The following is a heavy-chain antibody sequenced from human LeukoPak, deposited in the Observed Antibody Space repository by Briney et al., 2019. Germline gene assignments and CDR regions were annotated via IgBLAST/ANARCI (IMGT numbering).Heavy chain of an antibody. CDR1: GGSIRNSNYY. CDR2: AYYTGST. J-gene: IGHJ4*02. D-gene: IGHD4-11*01. Sequence: SETLSLTCTVSGGSIRNSNYYWGWVRQPPGKGLEWIASAYYTGSTNYKPSLRSRVIMSVDTSKNLFSLMLSSVTAADTAIYYCAIHAGSYYTYNFDSWGQGALVTVSS. CDR3: AIHAGSYYTYNFDS. V-gene: IGHV4-39*01.